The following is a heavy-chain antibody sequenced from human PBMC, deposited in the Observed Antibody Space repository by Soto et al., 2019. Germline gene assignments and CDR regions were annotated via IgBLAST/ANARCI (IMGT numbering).Heavy chain of an antibody. J-gene: IGHJ6*02. CDR1: GYTLTELS. CDR3: ATAKPSGSLPVGVYYYCYGMDV. V-gene: IGHV1-24*01. Sequence: ASVKVSCKVSGYTLTELSMHWVRQAPGKGLEWMGGFDPEDGETIYAQKFQGRVTMTEDTSTDTAYMELSSLRSEDTAVYYCATAKPSGSLPVGVYYYCYGMDVWGQGTTDIGS. D-gene: IGHD1-26*01. CDR2: FDPEDGET.